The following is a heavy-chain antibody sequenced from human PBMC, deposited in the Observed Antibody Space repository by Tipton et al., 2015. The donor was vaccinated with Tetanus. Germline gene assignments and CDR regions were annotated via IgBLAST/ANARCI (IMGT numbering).Heavy chain of an antibody. CDR2: TYHTGAA. V-gene: IGHV4-31*02. Sequence: GEALVRGGYYWTWIRHLPGKGLEWIGYTYHTGAAHYNPSLKSRVTLSVDMSKNQFFLKMISMTAADTAVYFCARDFGSNHNWFDPWGQGTPVTVSS. CDR3: ARDFGSNHNWFDP. J-gene: IGHJ5*02. D-gene: IGHD6-13*01. CDR1: GEALVRGGYY.